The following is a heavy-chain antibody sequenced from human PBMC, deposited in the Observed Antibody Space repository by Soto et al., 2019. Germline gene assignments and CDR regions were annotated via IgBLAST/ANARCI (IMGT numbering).Heavy chain of an antibody. CDR3: ARGGLGYCCGGICYSAELSRYCYGMDV. J-gene: IGHJ6*02. D-gene: IGHD2-15*01. Sequence: SEPLSVTKSVSGGYIGDRGYYRIMKQKHPGKGLEWIGYIYYSGATYYNPSLKGRVTISVDTSKNQFSLKLSSVTAADTAVYYCARGGLGYCCGGICYSAELSRYCYGMDVLRQGTTVTV. CDR2: IYYSGAT. CDR1: GGYIGDRGYY. V-gene: IGHV4-31*02.